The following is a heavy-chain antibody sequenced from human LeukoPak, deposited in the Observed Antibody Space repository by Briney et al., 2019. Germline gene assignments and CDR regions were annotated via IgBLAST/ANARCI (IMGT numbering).Heavy chain of an antibody. D-gene: IGHD3-22*01. V-gene: IGHV3-48*01. CDR3: ATVDRPSDYYYIYMDV. Sequence: PGGSLRLSCAASGLTFSIHSMNWVRQAPGKGLEWVSYISYRSGTIYYADSLKCRFTISRDNAKNSRYLQMSSLRAENTAVYFWATVDRPSDYYYIYMDVWGKGTTVTVSS. J-gene: IGHJ6*03. CDR2: ISYRSGTI. CDR1: GLTFSIHS.